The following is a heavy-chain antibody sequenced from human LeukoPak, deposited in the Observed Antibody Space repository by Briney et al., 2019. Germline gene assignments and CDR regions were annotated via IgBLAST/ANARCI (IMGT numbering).Heavy chain of an antibody. CDR1: GFTFSSYG. Sequence: GGSLRLSCAASGFTFSSYGMHWVRQAPGKGLEWVAVISYDGSNKYYADSVKGRFTISRDNSKNTLYLQMNSLRAEDTAVYYCAKSRGSSYSYAPFDYWGQGTLVTVSS. CDR3: AKSRGSSYSYAPFDY. D-gene: IGHD3-22*01. CDR2: ISYDGSNK. J-gene: IGHJ4*02. V-gene: IGHV3-30*18.